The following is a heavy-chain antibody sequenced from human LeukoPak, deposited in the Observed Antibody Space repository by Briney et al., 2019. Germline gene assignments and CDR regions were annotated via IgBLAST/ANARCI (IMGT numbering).Heavy chain of an antibody. CDR2: LYDTGMT. Sequence: SETLSLTCTVSGGSISVYHWSWIRQPPGKGLEWIGYLYDTGMTNYSPSLKGRVTISVDTSNNQISLKLTSVTAADTAIYFCAKEGMGSEATTADGAFDIWGQGTTVTVSS. J-gene: IGHJ3*02. CDR1: GGSISVYH. CDR3: AKEGMGSEATTADGAFDI. V-gene: IGHV4-4*08. D-gene: IGHD1-26*01.